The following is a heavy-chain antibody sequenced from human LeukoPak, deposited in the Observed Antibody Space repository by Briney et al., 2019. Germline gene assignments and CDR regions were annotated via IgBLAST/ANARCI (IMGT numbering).Heavy chain of an antibody. Sequence: PSETLSLTCIVSGGSISSTSYYWGWIRQPPGKWLEWIGIIYDSGSTFYNPSLKSRFTISGGTSKNQLSLKLSSVTAVDTDLYYRARHRWDGIAAALQNNWLDPSGQGTLVTVSS. D-gene: IGHD6-13*01. CDR1: GGSISSTSYY. CDR3: ARHRWDGIAAALQNNWLDP. J-gene: IGHJ5*02. CDR2: IYDSGST. V-gene: IGHV4-39*01.